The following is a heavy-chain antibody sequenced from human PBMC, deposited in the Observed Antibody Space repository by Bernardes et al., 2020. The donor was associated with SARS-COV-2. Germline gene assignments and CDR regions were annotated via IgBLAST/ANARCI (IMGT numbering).Heavy chain of an antibody. CDR1: GNTFTGYY. CDR2: INPNSGGT. D-gene: IGHD6-13*01. J-gene: IGHJ3*02. CDR3: AGIGIAAFDI. V-gene: IGHV1-2*02. Sequence: ASVKVSCKASGNTFTGYYTHWVRQAPGQGLEWMGWINPNSGGTNYAQKFQDRVTMTGDTSISTAYMELRRLRSDDTAVYFCAGIGIAAFDIWGQGTMVTVSS.